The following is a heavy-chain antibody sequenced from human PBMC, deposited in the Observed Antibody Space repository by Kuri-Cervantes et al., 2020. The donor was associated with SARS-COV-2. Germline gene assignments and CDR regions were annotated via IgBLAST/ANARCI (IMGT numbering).Heavy chain of an antibody. D-gene: IGHD1-26*01. J-gene: IGHJ6*02. CDR3: AKDGGSYSFSCAYGMDV. CDR1: GFTFSSYA. Sequence: GESLKISWAASGFTFSSYAMSWVRQAPGKGLEWVSAISGSGGITYYADSVKGRFTISRDNSKNTLYLQMNRLRAEDTAVYHCAKDGGSYSFSCAYGMDVWGQGTTVTVSS. CDR2: ISGSGGIT. V-gene: IGHV3-23*01.